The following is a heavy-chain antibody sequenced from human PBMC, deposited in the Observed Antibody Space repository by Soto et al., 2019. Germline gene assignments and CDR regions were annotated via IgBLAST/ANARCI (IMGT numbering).Heavy chain of an antibody. D-gene: IGHD5-12*01. CDR1: GFTFSSYA. V-gene: IGHV3-30*04. Sequence: GGSLRLSCAASGFTFSSYAMHWVRQAPGKGLEWVAVISYDGSNKYYADSVKGRFTISRDNSKNTLYLQMNSLRAEDTAVYYCARDRRRSGMATIKGAFDIWGQGTMVTVSS. J-gene: IGHJ3*02. CDR3: ARDRRRSGMATIKGAFDI. CDR2: ISYDGSNK.